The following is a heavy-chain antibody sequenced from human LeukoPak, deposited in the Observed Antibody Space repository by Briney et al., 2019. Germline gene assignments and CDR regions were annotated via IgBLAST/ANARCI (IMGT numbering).Heavy chain of an antibody. J-gene: IGHJ3*02. CDR2: ITWNSGVI. CDR3: AKEGGGNSFDI. Sequence: GRSLRLSCAASGFTFDDYAMHWVRQAPGKGLEWVSGITWNSGVIGYEDSVKGRFTISRDNAKNSLYLQMNSLRAEVMALYYCAKEGGGNSFDIWGQGTMVTVSS. D-gene: IGHD4-23*01. CDR1: GFTFDDYA. V-gene: IGHV3-9*03.